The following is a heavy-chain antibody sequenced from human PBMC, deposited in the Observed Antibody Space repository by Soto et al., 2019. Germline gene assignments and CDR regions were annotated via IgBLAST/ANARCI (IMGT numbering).Heavy chain of an antibody. CDR1: GGSISSYY. CDR3: ARIEDYGGDFDY. Sequence: SETLSLTCTVSGGSISSYYWSWIRQPPGKGLEWIGYIYYSGSTNYNPSLKSRVTISVDTSKNQFSLKLSSVTAADTAVYYCARIEDYGGDFDYWGQGTLVTVSS. CDR2: IYYSGST. J-gene: IGHJ4*02. D-gene: IGHD4-17*01. V-gene: IGHV4-59*08.